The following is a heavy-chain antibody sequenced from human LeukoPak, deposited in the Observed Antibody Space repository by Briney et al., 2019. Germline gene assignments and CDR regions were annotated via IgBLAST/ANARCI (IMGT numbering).Heavy chain of an antibody. V-gene: IGHV3-20*04. CDR1: GYTFGDYG. CDR2: TNRRGDIT. J-gene: IGHJ5*02. D-gene: IGHD6-19*01. CDR3: AREMLAAVAAQS. Sequence: GGSLRLSCAASGYTFGDYGMSWVRQVPGKGLEWVSGTNRRGDITGYADFVKGRFTISRDNAKNSLYLQMNSLRAEDTAVYYCAREMLAAVAAQSWGQGTLVTVSS.